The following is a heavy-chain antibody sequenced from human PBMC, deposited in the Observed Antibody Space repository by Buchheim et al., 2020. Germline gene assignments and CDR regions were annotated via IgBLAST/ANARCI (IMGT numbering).Heavy chain of an antibody. V-gene: IGHV3-33*01. Sequence: QVQLVESGGGVVQPGRSLRLSCAASGFTFSSYGMHWVRQAPGKGLEWVAVIWYDGSNKYYADSVKGRFTISRANSKNTLYLQMNSLRAEDTAVYYCARGLKRYRVAEHDAFDIWGQGT. J-gene: IGHJ3*02. CDR1: GFTFSSYG. D-gene: IGHD1-26*01. CDR2: IWYDGSNK. CDR3: ARGLKRYRVAEHDAFDI.